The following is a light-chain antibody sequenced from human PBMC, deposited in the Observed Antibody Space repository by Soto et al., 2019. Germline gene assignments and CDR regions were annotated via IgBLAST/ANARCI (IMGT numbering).Light chain of an antibody. CDR3: QQYNNWPPWT. Sequence: EIVMTQSPATLSVSPGERATLSCRASQSVSSKLAWYQQKPGQAPRLLIYDASTRATGIPARFSGSGSGTEFTLTISSLQSEDFAVYYCQQYNNWPPWTFGQGTKLEI. J-gene: IGKJ2*02. CDR1: QSVSSK. V-gene: IGKV3-15*01. CDR2: DAS.